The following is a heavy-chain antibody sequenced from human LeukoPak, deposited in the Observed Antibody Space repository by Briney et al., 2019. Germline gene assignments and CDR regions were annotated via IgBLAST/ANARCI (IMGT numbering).Heavy chain of an antibody. Sequence: GGSLRHSCAASGFTLSSYAMSWVRQAPGKGLEWVSAISGSGGSTYYADSVKGRFTISRDNSKNTLYLQMNSLRAEDTAVYYCAKVGPHIDYGDYVYDYWGQGTLVTVSS. CDR3: AKVGPHIDYGDYVYDY. D-gene: IGHD4-17*01. V-gene: IGHV3-23*01. CDR1: GFTLSSYA. CDR2: ISGSGGST. J-gene: IGHJ4*02.